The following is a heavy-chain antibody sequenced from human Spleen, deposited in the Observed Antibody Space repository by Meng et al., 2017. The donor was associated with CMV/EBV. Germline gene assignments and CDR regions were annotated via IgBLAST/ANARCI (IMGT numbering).Heavy chain of an antibody. CDR1: GFTFSSYG. Sequence: GESLKISCAASGFTFSSYGMHWVRQAPGKGLEWVAVIWYDGSNKYYADSVKGRFTISRDNSKNTLYLQMNSLRAEDTAVYYCAKERGRGANHYGMDAWGQGTTVTVSS. CDR3: AKERGRGANHYGMDA. V-gene: IGHV3-33*06. J-gene: IGHJ6*02. CDR2: IWYDGSNK. D-gene: IGHD3-10*01.